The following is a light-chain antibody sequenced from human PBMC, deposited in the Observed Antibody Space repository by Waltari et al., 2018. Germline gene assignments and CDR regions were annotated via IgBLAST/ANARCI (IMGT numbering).Light chain of an antibody. CDR1: SSDVGGYNY. V-gene: IGLV2-11*01. Sequence: QSALTQPRSVSGSPGQSVTISCTGNSSDVGGYNYVPWYQQHPGKAPKLMIYDVSKRPSGVPDRFSGSKSGNTASLTISGLQAEDEADYYCCSYAGSYTYVFGTGTKVTVL. CDR2: DVS. CDR3: CSYAGSYTYV. J-gene: IGLJ1*01.